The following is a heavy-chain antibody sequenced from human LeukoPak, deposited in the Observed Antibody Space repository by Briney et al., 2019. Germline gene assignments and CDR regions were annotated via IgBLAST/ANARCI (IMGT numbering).Heavy chain of an antibody. Sequence: GGSLRLSCAASRFTFSSYWMHWVRQAPGKGLVWVSRINTDGSTTNYADSVKGRFTISRDNAENTLYLQMNSLRAEDTAVYYCARDPKGQRGLHDQYYFDYWGQGTLVTVSS. J-gene: IGHJ4*02. CDR1: RFTFSSYW. D-gene: IGHD5-12*01. CDR3: ARDPKGQRGLHDQYYFDY. V-gene: IGHV3-74*01. CDR2: INTDGSTT.